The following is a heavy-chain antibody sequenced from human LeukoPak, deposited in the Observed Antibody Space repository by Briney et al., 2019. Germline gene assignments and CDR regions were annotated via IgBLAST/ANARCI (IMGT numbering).Heavy chain of an antibody. V-gene: IGHV3-23*01. CDR1: GFTFNNYA. CDR3: AKSRAADTTLLFDY. D-gene: IGHD6-13*01. Sequence: GGSLRLPCAASGFTFNNYAMSWVRQAPGKGLEWVSAITISGGDTFYVDSVKGRFTISRDNSKNTLYLQMSGLRAEDTAVYYCAKSRAADTTLLFDYWGQGTLVTVSP. CDR2: ITISGGDT. J-gene: IGHJ4*02.